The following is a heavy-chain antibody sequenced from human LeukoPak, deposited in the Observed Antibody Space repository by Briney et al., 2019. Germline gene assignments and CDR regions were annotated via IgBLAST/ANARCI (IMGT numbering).Heavy chain of an antibody. CDR1: GGSFSGYY. Sequence: SETLSLTCAVYGGSFSGYYWSWIRQPPGKGLEWIGEINHSGSTNYNPSLKSRVTISVDTSKNQFSLKLSSVTAADTAVYYCARVVPAATAISYRWFDPWGQGTLVTVSS. CDR3: ARVVPAATAISYRWFDP. V-gene: IGHV4-34*01. J-gene: IGHJ5*02. D-gene: IGHD2-2*01. CDR2: INHSGST.